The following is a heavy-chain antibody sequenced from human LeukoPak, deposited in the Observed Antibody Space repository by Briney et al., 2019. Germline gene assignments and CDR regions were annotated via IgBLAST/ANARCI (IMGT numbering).Heavy chain of an antibody. CDR1: GYSISRGYH. V-gene: IGHV4-38-2*02. J-gene: IGHJ4*02. D-gene: IGHD1-14*01. CDR2: VRQSGST. Sequence: SETLSLTCTVSGYSISRGYHWGWVRPPPGKGLEWIGSVRQSGSTYYNPSLKSRLTISADTPKNQFSLNLDSVTAADTAVYYCARVNFNPDYWGQGTLVTVSS. CDR3: ARVNFNPDY.